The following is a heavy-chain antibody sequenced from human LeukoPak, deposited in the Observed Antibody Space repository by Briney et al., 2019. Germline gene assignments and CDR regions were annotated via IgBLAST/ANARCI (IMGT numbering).Heavy chain of an antibody. CDR3: ATVPYGSGSSDY. CDR2: FDPEDGET. V-gene: IGHV1-24*01. CDR1: GYTLTELS. J-gene: IGHJ4*02. D-gene: IGHD3-10*01. Sequence: VASVKVSCKVSGYTLTELSMHWVRQAPGKGLEWMGGFDPEDGETIYAQKFQGRVTMTEDTSTDTAYMELSSLRSEDTAVYYCATVPYGSGSSDYWGQGTLVTVSS.